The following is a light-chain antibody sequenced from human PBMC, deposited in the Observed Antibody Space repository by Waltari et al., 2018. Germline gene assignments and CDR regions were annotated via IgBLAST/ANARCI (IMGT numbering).Light chain of an antibody. CDR1: SSDVGRYNW. V-gene: IGLV2-14*01. J-gene: IGLJ2*01. CDR3: RSSTSRHTML. CDR2: DVS. Sequence: QSALTQPASVSGSPGQSIAISCTGTSSDVGRYNWVSWYQQNPGKAPKVLIFDVSNRPSGVSNRFSGSKSGNTASLTISGLQAEDEADYYCRSSTSRHTMLFGGGTKLTVL.